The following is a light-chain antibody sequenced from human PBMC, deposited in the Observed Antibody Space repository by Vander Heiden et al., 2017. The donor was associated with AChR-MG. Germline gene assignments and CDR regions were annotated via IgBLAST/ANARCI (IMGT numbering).Light chain of an antibody. J-gene: IGKJ4*01. Sequence: DIVLTQSPDSLAVSLGETVTINCKSSQTLLYDVNNKNFLAWYQQKPGHPPQLLLYWASTREAGVPDRFSGSGSGTDFTLTISALQAADVAVYYCQQYYSSPLTFGGGTKLEIK. V-gene: IGKV4-1*01. CDR2: WAS. CDR3: QQYYSSPLT. CDR1: QTLLYDVNNKNF.